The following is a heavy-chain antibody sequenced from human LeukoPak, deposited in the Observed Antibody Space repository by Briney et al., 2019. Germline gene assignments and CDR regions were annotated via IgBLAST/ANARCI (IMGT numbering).Heavy chain of an antibody. CDR2: INTDGTVT. J-gene: IGHJ4*02. CDR1: GFTFRKYC. V-gene: IGHV3-74*01. CDR3: ATKQWLAPPPDS. Sequence: GGALRLSCAASGFTFRKYCMLWVRHAPGKGLESVSRINTDGTVTTYADSVKGRFTVSRDNADNTMFLQMNSVRDEDTAVYYCATKQWLAPPPDSWGQGTPVTVSS. D-gene: IGHD6-19*01.